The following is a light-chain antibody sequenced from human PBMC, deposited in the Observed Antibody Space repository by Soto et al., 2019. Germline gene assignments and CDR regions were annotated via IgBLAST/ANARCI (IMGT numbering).Light chain of an antibody. CDR2: AAS. V-gene: IGKV1-27*01. Sequence: DIQMTQSPSSLSASVGDRVTIACRASQGIDTYLAWYQQKPGRVPKLLIYAASTLQSGVPSRFSGSGSGTDFTLTISSLQSEDVATYYCQKYNSAPLTFGGGTKVEIK. J-gene: IGKJ4*01. CDR1: QGIDTY. CDR3: QKYNSAPLT.